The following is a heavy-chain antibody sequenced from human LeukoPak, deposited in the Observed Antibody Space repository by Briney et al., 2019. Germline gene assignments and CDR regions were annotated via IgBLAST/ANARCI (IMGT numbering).Heavy chain of an antibody. CDR2: IYTSGST. J-gene: IGHJ4*02. V-gene: IGHV4-4*09. Sequence: SETLSLTCTVSGGSISTYYWSWIRQPPGKGLEWIGYIYTSGSTNYNPSLKSRVTISVDTSKRQFSLKLSSVTAADTAVYYCARAGYYYDSSGYYNYMDVWGQGTLVTVSS. CDR3: ARAGYYYDSSGYYNYMDV. D-gene: IGHD3-22*01. CDR1: GGSISTYY.